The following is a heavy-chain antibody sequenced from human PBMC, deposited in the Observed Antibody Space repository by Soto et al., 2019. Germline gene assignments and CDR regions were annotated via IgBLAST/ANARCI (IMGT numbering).Heavy chain of an antibody. D-gene: IGHD4-17*01. CDR1: VFSIIIYY. CDR3: ERDSYGEYVFEY. CDR2: IYYSGST. V-gene: IGHV4-59*01. Sequence: ASTXSLTGTFSVFSIIIYYLVWIRQPPGKGLEWIGYIYYSGSTNYNPSLKSRVTISVDTSKNQFSLKLSSVTAADTAVYYCERDSYGEYVFEYWGQGTLVTVYS. J-gene: IGHJ4*02.